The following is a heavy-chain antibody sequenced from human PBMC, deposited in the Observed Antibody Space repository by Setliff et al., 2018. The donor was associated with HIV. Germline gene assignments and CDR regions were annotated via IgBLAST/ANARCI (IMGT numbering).Heavy chain of an antibody. Sequence: GGSLRLSCAASGFIFSNYWMTWVRQAPGKGLEWVASMKHDGTETFSLDSVKGRFTVSRDNANNSLSLQMNSLRVEDTAVYYCAAGHYGAWGQGSLVTVSS. CDR3: AAGHYGA. V-gene: IGHV3-7*01. D-gene: IGHD4-17*01. CDR1: GFIFSNYW. J-gene: IGHJ4*02. CDR2: MKHDGTET.